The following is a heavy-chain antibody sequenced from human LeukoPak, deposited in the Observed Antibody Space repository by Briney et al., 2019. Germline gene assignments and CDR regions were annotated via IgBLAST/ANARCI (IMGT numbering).Heavy chain of an antibody. D-gene: IGHD3-16*01. Sequence: SETLSLTCAVSGYSLGKNYYWGWIRQSPGKGLEWIGRIYGRASTSYNPSLMNRVAMSVDTSKNHFSLQLTSVTAADTAVYYCARYDSRGSASTRFDYWGPGILVTVSS. CDR3: ARYDSRGSASTRFDY. CDR1: GYSLGKNYY. CDR2: IYGRAST. J-gene: IGHJ4*02. V-gene: IGHV4-38-2*01.